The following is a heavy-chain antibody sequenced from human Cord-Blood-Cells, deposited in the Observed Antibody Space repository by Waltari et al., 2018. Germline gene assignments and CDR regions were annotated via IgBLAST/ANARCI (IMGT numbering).Heavy chain of an antibody. V-gene: IGHV4-39*01. Sequence: QLQLQESGPGLVKPSETMSLTCTVAGGSISSSSYYWGWNRQPPGKGLEWIGSIYYSGSTYYNPSLKGRVTISVDTSKNQFSLKLSSVTAADTAVYYCARLVAVAGLGPLDAFDIWGQGTMVTVSS. CDR1: GGSISSSSYY. CDR2: IYYSGST. CDR3: ARLVAVAGLGPLDAFDI. J-gene: IGHJ3*02. D-gene: IGHD6-19*01.